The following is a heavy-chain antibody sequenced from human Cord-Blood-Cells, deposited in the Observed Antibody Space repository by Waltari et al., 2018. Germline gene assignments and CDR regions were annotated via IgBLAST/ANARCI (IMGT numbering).Heavy chain of an antibody. J-gene: IGHJ4*02. CDR1: GFTFSSYG. CDR3: AKGGDLFDY. CDR2: ISYDGSNK. V-gene: IGHV3-30*18. D-gene: IGHD3-10*01. Sequence: QVQLVESGGGVVQPGRSLRLSCAASGFTFSSYGMHWVRQAPGKGVEWVAVISYDGSNKYYADSVKGRFTISRDNSKNTLYLQMNSLRAEDTAVYYCAKGGDLFDYWGQGTLVTVSS.